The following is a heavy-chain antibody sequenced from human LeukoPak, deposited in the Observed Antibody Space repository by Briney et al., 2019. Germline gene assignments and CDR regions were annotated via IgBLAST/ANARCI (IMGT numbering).Heavy chain of an antibody. CDR3: ARAPAAISPFDY. V-gene: IGHV4-34*01. CDR1: GGSFSGYY. J-gene: IGHJ4*02. Sequence: WETLSLTCAVYGGSFSGYYWSWIRQPPGKGLEWIGEINHSGSTNYNPSLKSRVTISVDTSKNQFSLKLSSVTAADTAVYYCARAPAAISPFDYWGQGTLVTVSS. CDR2: INHSGST. D-gene: IGHD2-2*02.